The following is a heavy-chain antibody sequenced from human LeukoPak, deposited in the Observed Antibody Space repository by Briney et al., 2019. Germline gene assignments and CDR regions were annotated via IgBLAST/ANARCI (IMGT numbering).Heavy chain of an antibody. CDR1: GGSISSSSYY. CDR3: ASSEYYYDSSGYYNQYFDY. Sequence: PSETLSLTRTVSGGSISSSSYYWGWIRQPPGKGLEWIGSIYYSGSTYYNPSLKSRVTISVDTSKNQFSLKLSSVTAADTAVYYCASSEYYYDSSGYYNQYFDYWGQGTLVTVSS. CDR2: IYYSGST. V-gene: IGHV4-39*07. J-gene: IGHJ4*02. D-gene: IGHD3-22*01.